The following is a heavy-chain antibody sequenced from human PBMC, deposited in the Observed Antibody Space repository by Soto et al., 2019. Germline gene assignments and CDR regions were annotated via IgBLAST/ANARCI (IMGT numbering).Heavy chain of an antibody. J-gene: IGHJ6*02. Sequence: PGGSLRLSCAASGFAFNSHSMPWVRQAPGKGLEWVSSISVGTSYIYYADSMKGRFTVSRDNAKNSLSLQMNSLRAEDTAVYYCATQFRRGFNSSFCCPMDVWGQGTTVTVSS. CDR3: ATQFRRGFNSSFCCPMDV. CDR1: GFAFNSHS. CDR2: ISVGTSYI. D-gene: IGHD3-3*01. V-gene: IGHV3-21*01.